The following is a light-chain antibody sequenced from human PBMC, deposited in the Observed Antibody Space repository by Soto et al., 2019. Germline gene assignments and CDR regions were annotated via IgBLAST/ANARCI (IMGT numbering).Light chain of an antibody. Sequence: ALTQPPSASGFPGQSVTISCTRTSSDVGYYDSVSWYQQHPGKAPILVIYAVTKRPSGVLDPVSASKSGNTASPTVSGLRAEDEADYYCSSYTGSNNFVFGSGTKVTVL. V-gene: IGLV2-8*01. CDR2: AVT. CDR3: SSYTGSNNFV. J-gene: IGLJ1*01. CDR1: SSDVGYYDS.